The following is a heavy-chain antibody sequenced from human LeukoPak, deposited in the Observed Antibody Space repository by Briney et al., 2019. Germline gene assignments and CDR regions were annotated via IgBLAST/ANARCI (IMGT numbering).Heavy chain of an antibody. CDR1: GYTFTGYY. J-gene: IGHJ5*02. D-gene: IGHD2-2*01. CDR2: INPNSGGT. Sequence: ASVKVSCKASGYTFTGYYMHWVRQAPGQGLEWMGWINPNSGGTNYAQKFQGRVTMTRDTSISTAYMELSRLRSDDTAVYYCARASKIVVVPAANPPDPWGQGTLVTVSS. CDR3: ARASKIVVVPAANPPDP. V-gene: IGHV1-2*02.